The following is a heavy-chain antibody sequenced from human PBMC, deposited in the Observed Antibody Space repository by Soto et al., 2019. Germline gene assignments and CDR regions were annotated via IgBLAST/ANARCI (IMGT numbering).Heavy chain of an antibody. D-gene: IGHD6-6*01. Sequence: EVQLVESGGGLVQPGGSLRLSCAASGYTLSDHYMDWVRQAPGKGLEWVARSRNKANSYTTAYAASVKGRFTISRDDSYNSLNLQRNSLKTEDTAVYYRARVRPGGAARNNFVYWGHGTLVTVSS. V-gene: IGHV3-72*01. J-gene: IGHJ4*01. CDR1: GYTLSDHY. CDR2: SRNKANSYTT. CDR3: ARVRPGGAARNNFVY.